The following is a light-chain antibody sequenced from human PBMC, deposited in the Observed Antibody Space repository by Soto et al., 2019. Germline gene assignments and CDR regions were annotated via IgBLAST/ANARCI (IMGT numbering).Light chain of an antibody. J-gene: IGLJ2*01. Sequence: QSALTQPASVSGSPGQSITISCTGTSSDVGGYNYVSWYQQQPGKAPKLMIYDVNNRPSGVSNRFSGSKSGNTASLTISGLQAEDEADYYCSSYTSSSTLVVFGGGTQLTVL. CDR3: SSYTSSSTLVV. CDR2: DVN. V-gene: IGLV2-14*01. CDR1: SSDVGGYNY.